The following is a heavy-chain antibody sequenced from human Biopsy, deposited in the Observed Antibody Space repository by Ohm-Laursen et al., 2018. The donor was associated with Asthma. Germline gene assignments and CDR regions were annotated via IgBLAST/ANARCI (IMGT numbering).Heavy chain of an antibody. Sequence: SLRLSCAAPGFTFRSFGMHWVRQAPGKGLEWVAVISYDGNHKFYEDSVKGRFTISRGNSKNTLYLQMNSLRTEDTAVYYRAKRRGYSGHDNDYWGQGTLVIVSS. J-gene: IGHJ4*02. D-gene: IGHD5-12*01. CDR1: GFTFRSFG. CDR3: AKRRGYSGHDNDY. V-gene: IGHV3-30*18. CDR2: ISYDGNHK.